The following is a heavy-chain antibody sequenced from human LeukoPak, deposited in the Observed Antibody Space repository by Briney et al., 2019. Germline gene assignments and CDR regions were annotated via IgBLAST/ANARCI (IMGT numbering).Heavy chain of an antibody. CDR3: AKVRRGYSYGYGDY. CDR2: IRYDGSNK. J-gene: IGHJ4*02. CDR1: EFTFSDYA. V-gene: IGHV3-30*02. Sequence: GGSLRLSCAASEFTFSDYAMNWVRQAPGKGLEWVAFIRYDGSNKYYADSVKGRFTISRDNSKNTLYLQMNSLRAEDTAVYYCAKVRRGYSYGYGDYWGQGTLVTVSS. D-gene: IGHD5-18*01.